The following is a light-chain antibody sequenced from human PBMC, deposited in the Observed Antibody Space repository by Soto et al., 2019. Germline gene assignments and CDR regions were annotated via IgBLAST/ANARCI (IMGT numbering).Light chain of an antibody. J-gene: IGKJ1*01. CDR1: QSISSW. Sequence: DIQMTQSPSTLSASVGERVTITCRASQSISSWLAWYQQKPGKAPKALIYKASSLESGVPSRFSGSGSGTAFTLTISSLQPDDFASYYGQQYRLYPWTFGQGTKVEIK. V-gene: IGKV1-5*03. CDR3: QQYRLYPWT. CDR2: KAS.